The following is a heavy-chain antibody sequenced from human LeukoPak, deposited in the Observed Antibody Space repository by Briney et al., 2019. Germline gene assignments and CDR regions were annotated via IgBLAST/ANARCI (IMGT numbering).Heavy chain of an antibody. CDR1: GGSISSGSYY. D-gene: IGHD5-18*01. Sequence: SETLSLTCTVSGGSISSGSYYWSWIRQPAGKGLEWIGRIYTSGSTNYNPSLKSRVTISVDTSKNQFSLKLSSVTAADTAVYYCAGMVTSPYYYMEVWGKGTTVTVSS. CDR2: IYTSGST. CDR3: AGMVTSPYYYMEV. J-gene: IGHJ6*03. V-gene: IGHV4-61*02.